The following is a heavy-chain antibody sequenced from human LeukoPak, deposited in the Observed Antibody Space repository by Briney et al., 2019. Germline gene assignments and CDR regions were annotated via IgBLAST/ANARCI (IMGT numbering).Heavy chain of an antibody. CDR3: ARGGSSCDY. CDR1: GYTFTSYG. D-gene: IGHD6-13*01. Sequence: ASVKVSCKASGYTFTSYGITWVRQAPGQGLEWMGWISTYDGNTDYAHKFQGRLTMTIDISTRTAYMELRGLRSDDTAIYYCARGGSSCDYWGQGTLVTVSS. CDR2: ISTYDGNT. J-gene: IGHJ4*02. V-gene: IGHV1-18*01.